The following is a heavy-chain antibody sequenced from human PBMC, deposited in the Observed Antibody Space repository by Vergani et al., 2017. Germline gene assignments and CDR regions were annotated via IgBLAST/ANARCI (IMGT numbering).Heavy chain of an antibody. D-gene: IGHD1-26*01. CDR1: GGSISSYY. V-gene: IGHV4-59*01. CDR3: ARDRVGAVNWFDP. Sequence: QVQLQESGPGLVKPSETLSLTCTVSGGSISSYYWSWIRQPPGKGLEWIGYIYYGGSTNYNPSLKSRVTISVDTSKNQFSLKLSSVTAADTAVYYCARDRVGAVNWFDPWGQGTLVTVSS. J-gene: IGHJ5*02. CDR2: IYYGGST.